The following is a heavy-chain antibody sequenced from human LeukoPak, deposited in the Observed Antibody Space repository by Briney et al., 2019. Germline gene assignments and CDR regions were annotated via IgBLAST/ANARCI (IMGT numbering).Heavy chain of an antibody. D-gene: IGHD3-16*02. Sequence: KSSETLSLTCTVSGGSIGTYYWSWVRQSPGKGLEWIGYIYVTGNRYNPYLQSRVTISVDTSRNQFFLKVSSVTAADTAVYYCARHIGGGIEDMDVWGKGTKVTVSS. CDR1: GGSIGTYY. J-gene: IGHJ6*03. CDR3: ARHIGGGIEDMDV. CDR2: IYVTGN. V-gene: IGHV4-59*08.